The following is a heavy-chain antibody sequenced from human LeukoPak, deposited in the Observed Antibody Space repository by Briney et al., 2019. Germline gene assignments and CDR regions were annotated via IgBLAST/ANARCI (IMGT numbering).Heavy chain of an antibody. CDR1: GFTFSSYG. Sequence: PGRSLRLSCAASGFTFSSYGMHWVRQAPGKGLEWVAVISYDGSNKYYADSVKGRFTISRDNSKNTLYLQMNSLRAEDTAVYYCAKDLTPSYYYYGMDVWGQGTLVTVSS. CDR2: ISYDGSNK. J-gene: IGHJ6*02. V-gene: IGHV3-30*18. CDR3: AKDLTPSYYYYGMDV.